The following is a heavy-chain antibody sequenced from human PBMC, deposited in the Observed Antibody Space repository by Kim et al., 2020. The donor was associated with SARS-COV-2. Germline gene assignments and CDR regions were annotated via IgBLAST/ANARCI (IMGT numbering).Heavy chain of an antibody. D-gene: IGHD2-2*02. V-gene: IGHV3-7*01. Sequence: VASAKARLTIPRDNAKNALYLQMNSLRAEDTAVYYCARSPLGRYLTWFDPWGQGTLVTASS. J-gene: IGHJ5*02. CDR3: ARSPLGRYLTWFDP.